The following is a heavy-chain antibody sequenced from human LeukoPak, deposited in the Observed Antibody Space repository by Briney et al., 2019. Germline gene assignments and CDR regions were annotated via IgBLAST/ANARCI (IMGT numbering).Heavy chain of an antibody. CDR2: IYPGDSDT. CDR1: GYSFTSYW. J-gene: IGHJ5*02. Sequence: GESLKIPCKGSGYSFTSYWIGWVRQMPGKGLEWMGIIYPGDSDTRYSPSFQGQVTISADKSISTAYLQWSSLKASDTAMYYRARVRHSYDFWSGYGGRLQSGHWFDPWGQGTLVTVSS. V-gene: IGHV5-51*01. CDR3: ARVRHSYDFWSGYGGRLQSGHWFDP. D-gene: IGHD3-3*01.